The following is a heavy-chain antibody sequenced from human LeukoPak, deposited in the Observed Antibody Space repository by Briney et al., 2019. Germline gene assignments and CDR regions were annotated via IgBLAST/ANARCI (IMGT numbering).Heavy chain of an antibody. J-gene: IGHJ4*02. V-gene: IGHV4-39*07. CDR1: GGSISSSSYY. Sequence: PSETLSLTCTVSGGSISSSSYYWGWIRQPPGKGLEWIGSIYYSGSTYYNPSLKSRVTISVDTSKNQFSLKLSSVTAADTAVYYCARDLKPRWDDILTGYYTHFDYWGQGNPGHRLL. CDR3: ARDLKPRWDDILTGYYTHFDY. CDR2: IYYSGST. D-gene: IGHD3-9*01.